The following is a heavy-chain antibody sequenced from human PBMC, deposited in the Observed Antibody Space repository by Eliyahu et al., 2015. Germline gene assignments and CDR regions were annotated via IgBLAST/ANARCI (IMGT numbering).Heavy chain of an antibody. V-gene: IGHV4-30-4*01. CDR2: IFSNGHH. Sequence: QVQLQESGPGLVRPSETLSLSCTVSGGPINXGDFYWSWVRQFPGKGLEYIGYIFSNGHHLHNPSLKGRVFLSVDTSANQFSLSLTSVAAADTARYFCARGYRDYIFDHWGQGILVTVSA. CDR3: ARGYRDYIFDH. J-gene: IGHJ4*02. D-gene: IGHD4-17*01. CDR1: GGPINXGDFY.